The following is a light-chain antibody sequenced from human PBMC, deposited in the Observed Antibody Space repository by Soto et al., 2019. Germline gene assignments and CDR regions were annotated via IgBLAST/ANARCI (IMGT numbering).Light chain of an antibody. CDR1: SSDVGGYNY. CDR2: EVS. V-gene: IGLV2-14*01. CDR3: SSYTSSSPVV. Sequence: QYALTQPASVSGSPGQSITISCTGTSSDVGGYNYVSWYQQHPGKAPKLMIYEVSNRPSGVFNRFSGSKSGNTASLTISGLQAEDEADYFCSSYTSSSPVVFGGGTKLTVL. J-gene: IGLJ2*01.